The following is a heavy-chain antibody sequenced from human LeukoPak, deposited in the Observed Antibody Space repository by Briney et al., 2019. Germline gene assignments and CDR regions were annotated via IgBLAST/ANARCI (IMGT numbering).Heavy chain of an antibody. D-gene: IGHD3-10*01. CDR2: IYASGST. CDR1: GGSISSGSYY. V-gene: IGHV4-61*02. J-gene: IGHJ5*02. Sequence: PSETLSLTCTVSGGSISSGSYYWSWIRQPAGKGLEWIGRIYASGSTNYNPSLKSRVTISVDTSKNQFSLKLSSVTAADTAVYYCARGVTMVRGVINWFDPWGQGTLVTVSS. CDR3: ARGVTMVRGVINWFDP.